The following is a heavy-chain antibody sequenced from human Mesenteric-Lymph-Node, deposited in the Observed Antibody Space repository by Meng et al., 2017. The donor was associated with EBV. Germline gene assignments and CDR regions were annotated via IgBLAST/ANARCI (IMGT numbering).Heavy chain of an antibody. CDR3: AHRRREDTGYHSAFHY. CDR1: GFSLTTSGVR. V-gene: IGHV2-5*02. CDR2: IYWDDDE. D-gene: IGHD5-12*01. Sequence: QITLKESGPTLVKPTQTLTLACSFSGFSLTTSGVRVGWVRQPPGKALEWLALIYWDDDERYSPSLKNRLTVTKDTSKNQVVLTMTNMDPADTGTYYCAHRRREDTGYHSAFHYGGQGILVTVSS. J-gene: IGHJ4*02.